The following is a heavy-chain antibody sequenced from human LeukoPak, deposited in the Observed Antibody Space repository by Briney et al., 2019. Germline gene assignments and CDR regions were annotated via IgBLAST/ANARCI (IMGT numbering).Heavy chain of an antibody. D-gene: IGHD3-10*01. CDR3: ARDLNFGTDAFEI. V-gene: IGHV3-23*01. CDR1: GFTFSSYA. CDR2: IRGSGGST. J-gene: IGHJ3*02. Sequence: GGSLRLSCAASGFTFSSYAMNWVRQAPGKGLEWISFIRGSGGSTDYADSVKGRFTISRDNSKNTLYLQMNSLRAEDTAVYYCARDLNFGTDAFEIWGQGTMVTVSS.